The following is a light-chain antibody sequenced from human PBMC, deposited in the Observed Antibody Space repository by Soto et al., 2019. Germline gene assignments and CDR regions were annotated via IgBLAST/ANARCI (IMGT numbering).Light chain of an antibody. CDR2: GNS. J-gene: IGLJ2*01. Sequence: QSVLTQPPSVSGALGQRVTISCTGSSSNIGAGYDVHWYQQLPGTAPKLLIYGNSNRPSGVPDRFSGSKSGTSASLAITGRQAEDEADYYCQSYDSSLSGSVFGGGTKLTVL. V-gene: IGLV1-40*01. CDR3: QSYDSSLSGSV. CDR1: SSNIGAGYD.